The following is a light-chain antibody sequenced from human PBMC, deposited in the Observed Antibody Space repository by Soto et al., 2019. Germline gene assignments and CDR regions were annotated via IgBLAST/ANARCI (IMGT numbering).Light chain of an antibody. V-gene: IGLV9-49*01. CDR2: VGTGGIVG. CDR1: SGYSNYK. Sequence: QPVLTQPPSASASLGASVTLTCTLSSGYSNYKVDWYQQRPGKGPRFVMRVGTGGIVGSKGDGIPDRFSVLGSGLNRYLTIKNIQEEDESDYHCGADHGSGSHFVVFGGGTKVTVL. CDR3: GADHGSGSHFVV. J-gene: IGLJ2*01.